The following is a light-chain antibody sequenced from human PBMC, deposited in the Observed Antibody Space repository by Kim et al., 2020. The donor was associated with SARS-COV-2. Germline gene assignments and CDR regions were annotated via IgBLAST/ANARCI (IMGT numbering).Light chain of an antibody. Sequence: SSELTQDPAVSVALGQTVRITCQGDSLRRYYASWYQHNPGQAPVLAIYGTNNRPSGIPDRFSGSSSGNTASLTITGAQAEDEADYYCNSRDSSGNHLVFGGG. CDR2: GTN. V-gene: IGLV3-19*01. CDR1: SLRRYY. CDR3: NSRDSSGNHLV. J-gene: IGLJ2*01.